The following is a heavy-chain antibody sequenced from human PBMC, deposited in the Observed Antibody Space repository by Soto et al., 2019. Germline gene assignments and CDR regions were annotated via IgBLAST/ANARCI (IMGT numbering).Heavy chain of an antibody. Sequence: GSLRLSCAASGFTFSSYAMSWVRQAPGKGLEWVSAISSGGSTTYYADSVKGRISISRDNSKNTLYLQMNSLRAEDTAVYYCANVRRVGEDYWGQGTLVTVSS. J-gene: IGHJ4*02. CDR1: GFTFSSYA. CDR3: ANVRRVGEDY. D-gene: IGHD3-10*01. CDR2: ISSGGSTT. V-gene: IGHV3-23*01.